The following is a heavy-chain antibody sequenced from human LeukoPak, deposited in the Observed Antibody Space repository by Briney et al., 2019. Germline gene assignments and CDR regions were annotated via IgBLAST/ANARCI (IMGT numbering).Heavy chain of an antibody. CDR1: GGSFSGYC. D-gene: IGHD6-19*01. V-gene: IGHV4-34*01. CDR2: INHSGST. CDR3: ARTPGYSSGWVDY. Sequence: KASETLSLTCAVYGGSFSGYCWSWIRQPPGKGLEWIGEINHSGSTNYNPSLKSRVTISVDTSKNQFSLKLSSVTAADTAVYYCARTPGYSSGWVDYWGQGTLVTVSS. J-gene: IGHJ4*02.